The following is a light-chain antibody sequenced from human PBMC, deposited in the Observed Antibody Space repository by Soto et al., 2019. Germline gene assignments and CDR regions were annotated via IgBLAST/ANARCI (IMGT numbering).Light chain of an antibody. V-gene: IGLV2-14*01. CDR2: EVS. CDR1: SSDVGGYNY. CDR3: SSYTSSSTDVV. J-gene: IGLJ2*01. Sequence: QSALTQPASVSGSPGQSITISCTGTSSDVGGYNYVSWYQQHPGKAPKLMIYEVSNRPSGVSTRLSGSKSGNTASLTISGLQAEDEADHYCSSYTSSSTDVVFGGGTKLTVL.